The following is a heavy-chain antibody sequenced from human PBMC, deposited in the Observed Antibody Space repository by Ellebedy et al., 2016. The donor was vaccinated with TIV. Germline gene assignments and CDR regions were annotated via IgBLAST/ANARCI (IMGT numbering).Heavy chain of an antibody. V-gene: IGHV1-18*01. Sequence: AASVKVSCKASGYTFTSYGINWVRQAPGQGLEWMGWISAYNGNTNYAQKLQGRVTMTTDTSTSTASMELRSLRSDDPAVFYCARDAVAGIVDSWGQGTLVTVSS. CDR2: ISAYNGNT. CDR3: ARDAVAGIVDS. J-gene: IGHJ5*01. D-gene: IGHD6-19*01. CDR1: GYTFTSYG.